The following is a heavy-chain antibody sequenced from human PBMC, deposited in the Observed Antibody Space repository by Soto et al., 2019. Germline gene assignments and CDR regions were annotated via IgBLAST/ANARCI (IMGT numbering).Heavy chain of an antibody. Sequence: QVQLQESGPGLVKPSQTLSLTCTVSGGSMSSGGHYWSWIRQRPGKGLEWIGFIYYTGSTYYNPSLKTRANMSVDTSKNQFSLKLTSVTAADTAVYYCARELAARGGVSFGIDYWGQGSLVTVSS. V-gene: IGHV4-31*03. CDR2: IYYTGST. CDR3: ARELAARGGVSFGIDY. J-gene: IGHJ4*02. D-gene: IGHD6-13*01. CDR1: GGSMSSGGHY.